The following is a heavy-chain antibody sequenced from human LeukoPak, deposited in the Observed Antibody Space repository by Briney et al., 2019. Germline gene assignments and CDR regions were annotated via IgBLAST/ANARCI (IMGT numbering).Heavy chain of an antibody. CDR1: GFTFSNAW. CDR2: IKSKTDGGTT. Sequence: GGSLRLSCAASGFTFSNAWMSWVRQAPGKGLEWGGRIKSKTDGGTTDYAAPVKGRFTISRDDSKNTLYLQMNSLRAEDTAVYYCAKSTNYDFWSGYYLDYWGQGTLVTVSS. D-gene: IGHD3-3*01. J-gene: IGHJ4*02. V-gene: IGHV3-15*01. CDR3: AKSTNYDFWSGYYLDY.